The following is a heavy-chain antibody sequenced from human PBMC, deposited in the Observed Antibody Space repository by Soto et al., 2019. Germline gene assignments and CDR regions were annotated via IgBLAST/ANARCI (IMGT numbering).Heavy chain of an antibody. CDR2: IYATGTT. J-gene: IGHJ5*02. CDR1: GASISGYY. D-gene: IGHD1-1*01. CDR3: VRDGTKTLRDWFDP. V-gene: IGHV4-4*07. Sequence: SETLSLTCTVSGASISGYYWSWIRKSAGKGLEWSGRIYATGTTDYNPSLKSRVMMSVDTSKKQFSLRLRSVTAADTAVYYCVRDGTKTLRDWFDPWGQGISVTVSS.